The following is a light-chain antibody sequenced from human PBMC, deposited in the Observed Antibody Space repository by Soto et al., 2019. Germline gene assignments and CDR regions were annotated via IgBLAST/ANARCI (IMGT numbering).Light chain of an antibody. CDR2: GAS. J-gene: IGKJ1*01. CDR3: QQTSSPPWT. Sequence: DIQMTQSPSSLSASVGDRVTITCRASQGIRYALGWYQQKPGTAPKRLIYGASILQNGVPSRFGGSGSGTEFTLTISSLQPEDFATYYCQQTSSPPWTFGQGTKVEIK. CDR1: QGIRYA. V-gene: IGKV1-17*01.